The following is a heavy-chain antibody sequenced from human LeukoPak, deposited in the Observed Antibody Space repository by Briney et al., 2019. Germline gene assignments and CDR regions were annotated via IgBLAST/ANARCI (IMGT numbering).Heavy chain of an antibody. CDR2: INSNSGAS. CDR1: GYTFIDHY. J-gene: IGHJ6*03. V-gene: IGHV1-2*02. Sequence: SVKVSCEASGYTFIDHYFHWVRQAPGQGLEWMGWINSNSGASRYAQNFQGRVALTRDPSIDTAYMELSNMRSDDTAVYYCERDFDIGISGGFYSYMEVWGKGTTVTVSS. D-gene: IGHD2/OR15-2a*01. CDR3: ERDFDIGISGGFYSYMEV.